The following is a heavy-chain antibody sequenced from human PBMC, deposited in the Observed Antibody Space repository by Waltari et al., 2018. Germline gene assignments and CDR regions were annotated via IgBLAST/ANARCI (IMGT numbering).Heavy chain of an antibody. V-gene: IGHV3-21*01. CDR2: ISSSSSYI. Sequence: EVQLVESGGGLVKPGGSLRLSCAASGFTFSSYSMNWVRQAPGKGLGWVTSISSSSSYIYYADSVKGRFTISRDNAKNSLYLQMNSQRAEDTAVYYCARGADLWLAGYWGQGTLVTVSS. CDR1: GFTFSSYS. J-gene: IGHJ4*02. CDR3: ARGADLWLAGY. D-gene: IGHD6-19*01.